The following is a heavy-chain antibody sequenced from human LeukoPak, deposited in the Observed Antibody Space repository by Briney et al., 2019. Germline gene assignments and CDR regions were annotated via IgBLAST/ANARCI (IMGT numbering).Heavy chain of an antibody. V-gene: IGHV4-39*02. CDR2: IYYSGST. CDR3: ARDHGYFGMDV. Sequence: SETLSLTCTVSGGSISSSSYYWGWIRQPPGKGLEWIGSIYYSGSTSYSPSLKSRVTISVDTSKNQFSLKLSSVTAADTAVYYCARDHGYFGMDVWGQGTTVTISS. J-gene: IGHJ6*02. CDR1: GGSISSSSYY.